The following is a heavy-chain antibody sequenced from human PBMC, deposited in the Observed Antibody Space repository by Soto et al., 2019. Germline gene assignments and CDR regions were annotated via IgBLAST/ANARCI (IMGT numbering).Heavy chain of an antibody. CDR2: IKKDGSET. J-gene: IGHJ4*02. CDR3: MSRHRGTPWDY. D-gene: IGHD1-1*01. V-gene: IGHV3-7*01. CDR1: GFIFSNYW. Sequence: QPGGSLRLSCAASGFIFSNYWMSWVRRAPGRGLEWVASIKKDGSETHYADHAEGRFTISRDNAKNSLYLQMNSLRAEDTAVYYCMSRHRGTPWDYWGQGTQVTVSS.